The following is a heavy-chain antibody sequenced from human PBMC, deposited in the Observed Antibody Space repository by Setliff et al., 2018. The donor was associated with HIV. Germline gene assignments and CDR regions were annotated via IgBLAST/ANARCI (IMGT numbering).Heavy chain of an antibody. CDR2: INPSSGST. D-gene: IGHD6-6*01. Sequence: ASVKVSCKASGYTFTSYYMHWVRQAPGQGLEWMGIINPSSGSTTYTQNFQGRVTMTRDTSTITVYIELSSLRSEDTAVYYCARDPAPSSSASYFQHWGQGTPVTVSS. CDR1: GYTFTSYY. CDR3: ARDPAPSSSASYFQH. J-gene: IGHJ1*01. V-gene: IGHV1-46*01.